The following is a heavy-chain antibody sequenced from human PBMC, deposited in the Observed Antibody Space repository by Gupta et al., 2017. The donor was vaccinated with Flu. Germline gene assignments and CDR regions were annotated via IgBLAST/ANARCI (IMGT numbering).Heavy chain of an antibody. CDR3: AKVGGGSGSYHAYIDY. V-gene: IGHV3-30*18. Sequence: QVQLVESGGGVVQPGRSLRLSCALSGFTFSTSGLHWVRQAPGKGLEWVALVSYDGSDNYYADSVKGRFIISRDNSKNMLYLQMNSLRAEDTAVYYCAKVGGGSGSYHAYIDYWGQGTLVTVAS. D-gene: IGHD1-26*01. CDR2: VSYDGSDN. J-gene: IGHJ4*02. CDR1: GFTFSTSG.